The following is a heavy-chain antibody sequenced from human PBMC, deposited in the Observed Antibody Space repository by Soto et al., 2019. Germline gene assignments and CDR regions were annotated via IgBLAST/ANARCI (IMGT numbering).Heavy chain of an antibody. CDR3: AREGIGGSYYFDY. D-gene: IGHD1-26*01. J-gene: IGHJ4*02. CDR1: GGSISSGGYY. V-gene: IGHV4-31*03. CDR2: IYFSGST. Sequence: QVQLRESGPGLVKPSQTLSLTCTVSGGSISSGGYYWSWIRQHPGKGLEWIGYIYFSGSTYYNPSLKSRVTISVDTSKNQFSLKLSSVTAADTAVYYCAREGIGGSYYFDYWGQGTLVTVSS.